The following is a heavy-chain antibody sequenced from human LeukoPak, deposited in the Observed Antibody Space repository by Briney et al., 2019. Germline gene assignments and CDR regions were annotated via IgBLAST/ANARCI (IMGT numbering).Heavy chain of an antibody. CDR1: GGSISNYY. Sequence: SETLSLTCAVSGGSISNYYWSWIRQPPGKGLEWIGYIYYSGTTNYNPSLKSRVTISVDTSKNQFSLKLNSVTAADTAVYYCARGVYIAAAQYGYWGQGTLVTVSS. V-gene: IGHV4-59*01. CDR3: ARGVYIAAAQYGY. CDR2: IYYSGTT. D-gene: IGHD6-13*01. J-gene: IGHJ4*02.